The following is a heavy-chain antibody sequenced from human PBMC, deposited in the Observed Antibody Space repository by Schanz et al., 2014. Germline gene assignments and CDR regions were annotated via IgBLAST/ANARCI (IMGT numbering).Heavy chain of an antibody. V-gene: IGHV4-31*03. CDR2: ISYGGTT. J-gene: IGHJ6*02. CDR3: ARHSGYYYYYGMDV. Sequence: QVQLQESGPGLVKPSQTLSLTCTVSGGSISSGGYYWSWIRQHPGKGLEWIGYISYGGTTYYNPSLKSRVTISVSTSKTQFSLKLSSVTAADTAVYYCARHSGYYYYYGMDVWGQGTTVTVSS. CDR1: GGSISSGGYY.